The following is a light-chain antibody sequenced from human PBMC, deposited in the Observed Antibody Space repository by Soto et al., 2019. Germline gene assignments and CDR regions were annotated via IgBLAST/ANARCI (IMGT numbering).Light chain of an antibody. CDR3: SSYTTSFTWV. CDR2: EVS. CDR1: SSDIGEYNY. Sequence: QSALTQPASVSWSPGQSITISCAGTSSDIGEYNYVSWYQQHPGKAPKLMIFEVSNRPSGVSNRFSGSKSGNTASLTISGLQAEDEADYHCSSYTTSFTWVFGGGTKLTVL. J-gene: IGLJ3*02. V-gene: IGLV2-14*01.